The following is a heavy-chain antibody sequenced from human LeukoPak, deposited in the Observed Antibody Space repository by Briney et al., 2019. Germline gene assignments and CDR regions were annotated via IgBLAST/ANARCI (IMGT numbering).Heavy chain of an antibody. Sequence: SETLSLTCTVSGGSISSGSYYWSWIRQPPGKGLEWIGYIYYSGSTNYNPSLKSRVTISVDTSKNQFSLKLSSVTAADTAVYYCARSGSSWYLGYYFDYWGQGTLVTVSS. J-gene: IGHJ4*02. D-gene: IGHD6-13*01. CDR2: IYYSGST. CDR1: GGSISSGSYY. CDR3: ARSGSSWYLGYYFDY. V-gene: IGHV4-61*01.